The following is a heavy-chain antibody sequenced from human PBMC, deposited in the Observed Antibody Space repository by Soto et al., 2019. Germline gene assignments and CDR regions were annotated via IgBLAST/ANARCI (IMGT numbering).Heavy chain of an antibody. CDR2: ISYDGSNK. Sequence: GGSLRLSCAASGFTFSSYGMHWVRQAPGKGLEWVAVISYDGSNKYYADSVKGRFTISRDNSKNTLYLQMNSLRAEDTAVYYCAKFGAGGGTRADYWGQGTLVTVSS. J-gene: IGHJ4*02. V-gene: IGHV3-30*18. D-gene: IGHD3-16*01. CDR1: GFTFSSYG. CDR3: AKFGAGGGTRADY.